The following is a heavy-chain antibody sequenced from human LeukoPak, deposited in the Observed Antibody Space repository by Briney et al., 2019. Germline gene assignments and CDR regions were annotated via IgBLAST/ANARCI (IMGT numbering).Heavy chain of an antibody. J-gene: IGHJ4*02. CDR2: IYTSGST. D-gene: IGHD3-22*01. CDR3: ARYVYYDSSGHYFDY. Sequence: SETLSLTCTVSGGSISSYYWSWIRQPAGKGLEWIGRIYTSGSTNYNPSLKSRVTISVDKSKNQFSLKLSSVTAADTAVYYCARYVYYDSSGHYFDYWGQGTLVTVSS. V-gene: IGHV4-4*07. CDR1: GGSISSYY.